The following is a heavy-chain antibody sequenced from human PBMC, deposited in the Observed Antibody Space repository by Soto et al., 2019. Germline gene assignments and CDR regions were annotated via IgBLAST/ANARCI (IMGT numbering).Heavy chain of an antibody. V-gene: IGHV3-23*01. Sequence: GGSLRLSCQASGFTFGTYAMSWVRQAPGKRLEWVALVQSNHVTYYADSVRGRFTVSRDNSKNTVYLQMDSLRVEDTALYYCAKWLRGGSYYCDFWGQGAMVTVPS. CDR3: AKWLRGGSYYCDF. CDR1: GFTFGTYA. D-gene: IGHD5-12*01. CDR2: VQSNHVT. J-gene: IGHJ4*02.